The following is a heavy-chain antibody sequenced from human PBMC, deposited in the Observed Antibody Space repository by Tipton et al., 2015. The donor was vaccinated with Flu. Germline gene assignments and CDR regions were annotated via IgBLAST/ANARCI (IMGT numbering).Heavy chain of an antibody. CDR2: VHYSGST. J-gene: IGHJ5*01. Sequence: TLSLTCSVSGGSISNYYWSWIRQPPGKGLEWIGFVHYSGSTHYKSSLRSRVTISLGMSKNQFSLRLRSVTAADTAVYYCARLTGYDIENWFDSWGQGNLVTVSS. V-gene: IGHV4-59*01. CDR3: ARLTGYDIENWFDS. CDR1: GGSISNYY. D-gene: IGHD5-12*01.